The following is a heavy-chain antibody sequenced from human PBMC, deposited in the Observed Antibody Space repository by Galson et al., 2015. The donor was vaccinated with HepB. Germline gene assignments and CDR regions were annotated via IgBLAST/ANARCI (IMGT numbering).Heavy chain of an antibody. CDR2: ISGSGGST. Sequence: SLRLSCAASGFTFSSYAMSWVRQAPGKGLEWVSAISGSGGSTYYADSVKGRFTISRDNSKNTLYLQMNSLRAEDTAVYYCAKGGLRELRPPSLDYWGQGTLVTVSS. CDR1: GFTFSSYA. V-gene: IGHV3-23*01. J-gene: IGHJ4*02. D-gene: IGHD1-26*01. CDR3: AKGGLRELRPPSLDY.